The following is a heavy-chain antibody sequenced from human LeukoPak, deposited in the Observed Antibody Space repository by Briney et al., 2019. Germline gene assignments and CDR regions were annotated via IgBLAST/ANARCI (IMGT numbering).Heavy chain of an antibody. CDR3: ARDRSDFSLLYHYFYMDV. J-gene: IGHJ6*03. Sequence: GGSLRLSCAASGFTFSSYWMHWVRQAPGKGLVWVSRINSDGSSIMYADSVKGRFTISKDSVRHSLYLQMNSLRDEDTAIYYCARDRSDFSLLYHYFYMDVWGKGTTVTVSS. CDR2: INSDGSSI. CDR1: GFTFSSYW. V-gene: IGHV3-74*03. D-gene: IGHD3-3*01.